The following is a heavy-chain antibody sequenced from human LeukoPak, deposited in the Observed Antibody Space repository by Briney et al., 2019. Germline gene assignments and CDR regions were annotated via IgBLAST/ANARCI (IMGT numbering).Heavy chain of an antibody. CDR3: AKASAARVAYFDY. J-gene: IGHJ4*02. CDR1: GFTFSSYG. Sequence: SGGTLRLSCAASGFTFSSYGMSWVRQAPGKGLEWVSAISGSGGSTYYADSVKGRFTISRDNSKNTLYLQMNSLRAKDTAVYYCAKASAARVAYFDYWGQGTLVTVSS. V-gene: IGHV3-23*01. D-gene: IGHD6-25*01. CDR2: ISGSGGST.